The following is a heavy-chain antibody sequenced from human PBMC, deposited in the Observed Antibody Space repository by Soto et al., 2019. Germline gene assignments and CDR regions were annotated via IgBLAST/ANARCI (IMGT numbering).Heavy chain of an antibody. CDR2: ISGSGGGT. CDR3: AKGGAVYIVATIYDDY. Sequence: GGSLRLSCAASGFTFSSYAMSWVRQAPGKGLEWVSAISGSGGGTYYADSVKGRFTISRDNSKNTLYLQMNSLRAEDTAVYYCAKGGAVYIVATIYDDYWGQGTLVTVSS. D-gene: IGHD5-12*01. V-gene: IGHV3-23*01. J-gene: IGHJ4*02. CDR1: GFTFSSYA.